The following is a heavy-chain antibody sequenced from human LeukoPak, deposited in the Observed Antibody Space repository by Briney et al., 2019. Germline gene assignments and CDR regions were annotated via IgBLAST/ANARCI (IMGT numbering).Heavy chain of an antibody. D-gene: IGHD3-9*01. Sequence: ASVKVSCKASGYTFTGYYMHWVRQAPGQGLEWMGWINPNSGGTNYAQKFQGRVTMTRDTSISTAYMELGRLRSDDTAVYYCAREGFGYYDILTGSIPGAFDIWGQGTMVTVSS. CDR3: AREGFGYYDILTGSIPGAFDI. J-gene: IGHJ3*02. V-gene: IGHV1-2*02. CDR1: GYTFTGYY. CDR2: INPNSGGT.